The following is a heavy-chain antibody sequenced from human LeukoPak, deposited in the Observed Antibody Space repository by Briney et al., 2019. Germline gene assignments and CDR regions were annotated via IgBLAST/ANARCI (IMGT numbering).Heavy chain of an antibody. Sequence: GGSLRLSCAASGFTFSSYGMHWVRQAPGKGLEWVAVISYDGSNKYYADSVKGRFTISRDNSKNTLYLQMNSLRVEDTAVYYCARVNYGSGTCFDYWGQGTLVTVSS. CDR2: ISYDGSNK. J-gene: IGHJ4*02. V-gene: IGHV3-30*03. CDR3: ARVNYGSGTCFDY. D-gene: IGHD3-10*01. CDR1: GFTFSSYG.